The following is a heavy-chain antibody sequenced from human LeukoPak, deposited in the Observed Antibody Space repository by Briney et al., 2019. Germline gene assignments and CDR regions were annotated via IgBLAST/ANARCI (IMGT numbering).Heavy chain of an antibody. CDR1: GYSFTSYW. V-gene: IGHV5-51*01. CDR2: IYPGDSDT. Sequence: RGESLKISCKGSGYSFTSYWIGGVRQVPGKGLEWMGIIYPGDSDTRYSPSFQGQVTISADKSISTAYLQWSSLKASDIAMYYCARQSTSYDSSGYYYNYWGQGTLVTVSS. D-gene: IGHD3-22*01. J-gene: IGHJ4*02. CDR3: ARQSTSYDSSGYYYNY.